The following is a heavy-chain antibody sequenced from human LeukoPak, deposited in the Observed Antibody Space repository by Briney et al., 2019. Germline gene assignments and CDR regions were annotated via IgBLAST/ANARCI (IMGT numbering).Heavy chain of an antibody. Sequence: SETLSLTCTVSGYSISSGYFWGWMRQPPGKGLEWIGSIYQSETAHYNPSLKSLVTISVSTSKNKFSLKLSSVMAADTAVYYCARAYCVGDCTVLHIYFDNWGQGTLVTVSS. J-gene: IGHJ4*02. CDR1: GYSISSGYF. CDR3: ARAYCVGDCTVLHIYFDN. V-gene: IGHV4-38-2*02. D-gene: IGHD2-21*02. CDR2: IYQSETA.